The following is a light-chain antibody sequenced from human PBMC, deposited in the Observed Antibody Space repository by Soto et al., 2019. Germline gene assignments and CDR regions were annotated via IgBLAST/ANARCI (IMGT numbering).Light chain of an antibody. V-gene: IGKV1-39*01. CDR2: GAS. CDR3: QQTYSVIWT. J-gene: IGKJ1*01. CDR1: QSITRS. Sequence: DIQMTQSPSSLSASVGDIVTISCRASQSITRSLNWYQKKPGKAPKVLVFGASSLRSGVPSRFSGSGSGTDFTLTISSLQPEDSATYYCQQTYSVIWTFGQGTKVEIK.